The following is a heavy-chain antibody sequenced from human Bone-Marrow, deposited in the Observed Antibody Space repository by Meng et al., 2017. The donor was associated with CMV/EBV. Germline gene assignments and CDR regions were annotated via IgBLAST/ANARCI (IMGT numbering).Heavy chain of an antibody. J-gene: IGHJ5*02. Sequence: ASVKVSCKASGYTFTGYYMHWVRQAPGQGLEWMGWINPNSGGTNYAQKFQGRVTMTRDTSISTAYMELSRLRSDDTAVYYCARDHSTSRSLSNWFDPWGQGTLVTVSS. CDR2: INPNSGGT. D-gene: IGHD2/OR15-2a*01. CDR1: GYTFTGYY. V-gene: IGHV1-2*02. CDR3: ARDHSTSRSLSNWFDP.